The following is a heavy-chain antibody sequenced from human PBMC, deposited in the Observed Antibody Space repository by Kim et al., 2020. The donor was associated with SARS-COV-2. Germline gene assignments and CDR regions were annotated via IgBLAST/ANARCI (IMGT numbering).Heavy chain of an antibody. J-gene: IGHJ6*02. V-gene: IGHV3-73*01. CDR1: GFTFSGSA. D-gene: IGHD1-26*01. CDR2: IRSKANSYAT. CDR3: TSAPTTFDYYYYYGMDV. Sequence: GGSLRLSCAASGFTFSGSAMHWVRQASGKGLEWVGRIRSKANSYATAYAASVKGRFTISRDDSKNTAYLQMNSLKTEDTAVYYCTSAPTTFDYYYYYGMDVWGQGTTVTVSS.